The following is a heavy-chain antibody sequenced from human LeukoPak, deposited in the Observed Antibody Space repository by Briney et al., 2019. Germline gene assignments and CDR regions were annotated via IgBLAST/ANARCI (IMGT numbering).Heavy chain of an antibody. CDR1: GGSISSTSYY. D-gene: IGHD6-6*01. CDR2: IYYSGST. V-gene: IGHV4-39*07. Sequence: SETLSLTCTVSGGSISSTSYYWGWIRQPPGKGLEWIGSIYYSGSTYYNPSLKSRVTISVDTSKNQFSLKLSSVTAADTAVYYCARAVKYSRSFNYWGQGTLVTVSS. J-gene: IGHJ4*02. CDR3: ARAVKYSRSFNY.